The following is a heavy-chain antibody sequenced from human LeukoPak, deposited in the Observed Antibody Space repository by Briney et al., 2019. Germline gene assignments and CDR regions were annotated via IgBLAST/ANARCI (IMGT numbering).Heavy chain of an antibody. CDR2: INSDGSWT. J-gene: IGHJ4*02. Sequence: PGGSLRLSCAASGNYWMHWVRQAPGKGLVWVSHINSDGSWTSYADSVKGRFTISRDNARNTLFLQMNSLSPEDTAVYYCAREGSFSGIYALQYWGQGTVATVSS. D-gene: IGHD1-26*01. CDR3: AREGSFSGIYALQY. CDR1: GNYW. V-gene: IGHV3-74*01.